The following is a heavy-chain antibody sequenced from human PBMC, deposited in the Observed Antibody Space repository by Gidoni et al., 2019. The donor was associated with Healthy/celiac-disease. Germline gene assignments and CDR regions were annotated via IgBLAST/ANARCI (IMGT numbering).Heavy chain of an antibody. V-gene: IGHV4-4*07. Sequence: QVQLQESGPGLVKPSETLSLTCTVSGGSISSYYWSWIRQPAGKGLEWIGRIYTSGSTNYNPSLKSRVTMSVDTSKNQFSLKLSSVTAADTAVYYCARDLEWELPIQYNWFDPWGQGTLVTVSS. CDR1: GGSISSYY. D-gene: IGHD1-26*01. J-gene: IGHJ5*02. CDR3: ARDLEWELPIQYNWFDP. CDR2: IYTSGST.